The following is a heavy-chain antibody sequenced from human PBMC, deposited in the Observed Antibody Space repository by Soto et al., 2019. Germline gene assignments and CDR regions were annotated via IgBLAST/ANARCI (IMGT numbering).Heavy chain of an antibody. CDR2: ISGSGGST. Sequence: LRLSCSASGFTFSSYAMSWVRQAPGKGLEWVSAISGSGGSTYYADSVKGRFTISRDNSKNTLYLQMNSLRAEDTAVYYCAMTTNYAATVGGMDVWGQGTTVTV. J-gene: IGHJ6*02. CDR1: GFTFSSYA. D-gene: IGHD1-7*01. CDR3: AMTTNYAATVGGMDV. V-gene: IGHV3-23*01.